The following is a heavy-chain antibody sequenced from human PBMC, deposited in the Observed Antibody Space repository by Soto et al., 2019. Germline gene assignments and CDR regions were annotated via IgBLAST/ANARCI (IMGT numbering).Heavy chain of an antibody. V-gene: IGHV3-23*01. D-gene: IGHD3-3*01. CDR2: ISGSGTST. Sequence: GGSLRLSCAASGFTFSSYGMSWVRQAPGKGLEWVAAISGSGTSTYYADSVKGRFTISRDNSKNTLYLQMNSLRAEDTAVYYCASGYYDFWSGYYPTFDYWGQGTLVTAPQ. J-gene: IGHJ4*02. CDR3: ASGYYDFWSGYYPTFDY. CDR1: GFTFSSYG.